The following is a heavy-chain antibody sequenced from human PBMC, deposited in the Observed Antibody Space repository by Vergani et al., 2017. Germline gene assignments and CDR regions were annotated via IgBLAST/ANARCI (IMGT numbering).Heavy chain of an antibody. V-gene: IGHV4-59*11. D-gene: IGHD6-19*01. CDR3: ASDTHSGQREDR. J-gene: IGHJ5*02. Sequence: QVQLQESGPGLVKSSETLSLTCSVSFDSIRNPYCNWIRQPPGKGLEWIGSIHYSENTNYNPSLKTRVTISVDTSKNQFSLTLTSVTAADTAVYYCASDTHSGQREDRWGQGILVTVTS. CDR1: FDSIRNPY. CDR2: IHYSENT.